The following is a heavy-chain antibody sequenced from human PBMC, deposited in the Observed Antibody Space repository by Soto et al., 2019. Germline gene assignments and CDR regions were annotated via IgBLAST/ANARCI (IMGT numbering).Heavy chain of an antibody. J-gene: IGHJ4*02. CDR3: AKSVSSGWYFDY. CDR2: ISYDGSNK. V-gene: IGHV3-30*18. D-gene: IGHD6-19*01. CDR1: GFTFSSYV. Sequence: PGESLRLPSVSSGFTFSSYVMHWFCQAPGKGLEWLAFISYDGSNKYYADSVKVRFTISRDNFKNTLYLQMISLRAEDTAVYYCAKSVSSGWYFDYWGQGT.